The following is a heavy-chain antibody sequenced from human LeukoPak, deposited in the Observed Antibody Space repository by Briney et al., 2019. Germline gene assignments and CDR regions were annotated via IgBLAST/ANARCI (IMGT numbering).Heavy chain of an antibody. J-gene: IGHJ4*02. V-gene: IGHV3-33*08. D-gene: IGHD3-22*01. CDR1: GFTFSSYW. Sequence: GGSLRLSCAASGFTFSSYWMSWVRQAPGKGQEWVAVIWYDGSNKYYADSVKGRFTISRDNSKNTLYLQMNSLRAEDTAVYYCASGYDSSGYCQNWGQGTLVTVSS. CDR3: ASGYDSSGYCQN. CDR2: IWYDGSNK.